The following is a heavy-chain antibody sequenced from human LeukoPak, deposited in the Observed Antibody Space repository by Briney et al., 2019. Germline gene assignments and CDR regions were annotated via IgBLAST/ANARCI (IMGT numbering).Heavy chain of an antibody. CDR2: ISYDGSNK. J-gene: IGHJ4*02. Sequence: PGRSLRLSCAASGFTFSSYGMHWVRQAPGKGLEWVAVISYDGSNKYYADSVKGRFTVSRDNAKNTVYLRMNSLRGEDTALYYCVSAVNMNINSWGQEILVTVSS. CDR1: GFTFSSYG. CDR3: VSAVNMNINS. V-gene: IGHV3-30*03. D-gene: IGHD2/OR15-2a*01.